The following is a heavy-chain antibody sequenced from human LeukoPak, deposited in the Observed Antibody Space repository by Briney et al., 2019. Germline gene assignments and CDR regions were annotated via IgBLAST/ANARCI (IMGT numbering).Heavy chain of an antibody. J-gene: IGHJ4*02. CDR3: ARDSGHGGIFDY. D-gene: IGHD3-16*01. Sequence: GRSLRLSCAASGFAFSNSWMTWVRPPPGEGLEWVANINHDGSEKYYVDSMKGRFTISRDNVKNSLYLQVNSLRAEDTAVYYCARDSGHGGIFDYWGQGTLVTVSS. CDR2: INHDGSEK. V-gene: IGHV3-7*01. CDR1: GFAFSNSW.